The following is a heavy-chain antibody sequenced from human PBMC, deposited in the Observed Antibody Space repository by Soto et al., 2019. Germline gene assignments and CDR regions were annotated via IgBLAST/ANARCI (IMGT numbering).Heavy chain of an antibody. J-gene: IGHJ4*02. Sequence: QVQLQESGPGLVKPSETLSLTCSVSDGSVNTGNYYWSWIRQPPGKGLEGIGHIYYIGTTNYNPSLKSRVTISVDTSKNQCSLKVTSVTAADTAVYFCAREEKQLSRYGGDFDYWGQGILVTVSS. D-gene: IGHD3-16*01. CDR3: AREEKQLSRYGGDFDY. CDR2: IYYIGTT. V-gene: IGHV4-61*01. CDR1: DGSVNTGNYY.